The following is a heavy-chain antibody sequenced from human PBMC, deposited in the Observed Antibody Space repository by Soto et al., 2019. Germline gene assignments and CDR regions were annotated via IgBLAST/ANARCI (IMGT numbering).Heavy chain of an antibody. Sequence: PSETLSLTCTVSGGSISSYYWSWIRQPAGKGLEWIGRIYTSGSTNYNPSLKSRVTMSVDTSKNQFSLKLSSVTAADTAVYYCARAGGSVAVYYYYYYGMDVWGQGTTVTVSS. CDR1: GGSISSYY. J-gene: IGHJ6*02. CDR3: ARAGGSVAVYYYYYYGMDV. D-gene: IGHD6-19*01. V-gene: IGHV4-4*07. CDR2: IYTSGST.